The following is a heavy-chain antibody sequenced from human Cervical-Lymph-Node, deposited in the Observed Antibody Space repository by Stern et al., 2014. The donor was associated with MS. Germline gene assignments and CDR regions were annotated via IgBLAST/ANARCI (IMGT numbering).Heavy chain of an antibody. CDR3: AKRVFREWYFDL. CDR1: GFTFNDYA. CDR2: VSWNSVAI. J-gene: IGHJ2*01. V-gene: IGHV3-9*01. Sequence: EVQLVESGGGLVRPGRSLRLSCAASGFTFNDYAMHWVRQAPGKGLEGVASVSWNSVAIDYADSVKGRFTISRDNAENFLYLQMNSLRPEDTAFYYCAKRVFREWYFDLWGRGTLVTVSS.